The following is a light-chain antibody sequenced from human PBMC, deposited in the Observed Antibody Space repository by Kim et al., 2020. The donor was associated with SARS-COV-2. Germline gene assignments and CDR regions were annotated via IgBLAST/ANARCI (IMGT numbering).Light chain of an antibody. J-gene: IGKJ2*01. V-gene: IGKV3-20*01. CDR1: QSVSSSY. CDR2: GAS. CDR3: QQYGSSLYT. Sequence: EIVLTQSPGTLSLSPGERATLSCRASQSVSSSYLAWYQQKPGQAPRLLIYGASSRATGIPDRFSGSGSGTDFTLTISRLEPEDFAVYYCQQYGSSLYTFSQETKLEI.